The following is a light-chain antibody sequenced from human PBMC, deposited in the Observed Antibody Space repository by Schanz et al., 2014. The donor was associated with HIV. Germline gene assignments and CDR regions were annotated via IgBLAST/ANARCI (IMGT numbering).Light chain of an antibody. Sequence: QSALTQPASVSGSPGQSITISCTGTSSDVGGYKYVSWYQQYPGKAPKLMIYDVSNRPSGVSNRFSGSKSGNTASLTISGLQAEDEADYYCCSFTSSNTLLFGGGTKLTVL. CDR1: SSDVGGYKY. CDR3: CSFTSSNTLL. J-gene: IGLJ2*01. CDR2: DVS. V-gene: IGLV2-14*01.